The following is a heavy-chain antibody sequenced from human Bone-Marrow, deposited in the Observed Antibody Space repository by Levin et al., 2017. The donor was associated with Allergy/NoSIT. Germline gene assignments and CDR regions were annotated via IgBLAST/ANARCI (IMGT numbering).Heavy chain of an antibody. V-gene: IGHV3-23*01. J-gene: IGHJ6*03. Sequence: LSLTCAASGFTFSSYAMSWVRQAPGKGLEWVSAISGSGGSTYYADSVKGRFTISRDNSKNTLYLQMNSLRAEDTAVYYCAKRKLGYCSSTSCYRVYLDYYYYYMDVWGKGTTVTVSS. CDR1: GFTFSSYA. CDR2: ISGSGGST. D-gene: IGHD2-2*02. CDR3: AKRKLGYCSSTSCYRVYLDYYYYYMDV.